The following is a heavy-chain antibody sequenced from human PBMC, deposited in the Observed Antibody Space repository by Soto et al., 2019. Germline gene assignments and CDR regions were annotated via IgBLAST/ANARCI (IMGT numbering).Heavy chain of an antibody. CDR2: IYYSWST. V-gene: IGHV4-39*07. CDR1: VGSISSSSYY. D-gene: IGHD3-16*02. CDR3: ASALRRRLGELSSTFAY. J-gene: IGHJ4*02. Sequence: PSETLSLTCTVSVGSISSSSYYWGWILQPPGKGLEWIGSIYYSWSTYYNPSLKSRVTISLDTSKNQFSLKLSSVTAADTAVYYCASALRRRLGELSSTFAYWAQGTTVTVSS.